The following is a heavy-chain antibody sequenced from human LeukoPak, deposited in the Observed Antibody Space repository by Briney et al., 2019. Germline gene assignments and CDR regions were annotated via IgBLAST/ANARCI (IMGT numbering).Heavy chain of an antibody. J-gene: IGHJ4*02. CDR2: LRSDGSNK. Sequence: GGSLRLSCAASGFTFSSDVMSWVRQAPGKGLEGVALLRSDGSNKYYADSVKSRFTISRDNSKNTLYLQMSSLRAEDTAVYYCAKGAQYYGSGSHRRGHYFDSWGQGTLVTVSS. D-gene: IGHD3-10*01. CDR3: AKGAQYYGSGSHRRGHYFDS. CDR1: GFTFSSDV. V-gene: IGHV3-30*02.